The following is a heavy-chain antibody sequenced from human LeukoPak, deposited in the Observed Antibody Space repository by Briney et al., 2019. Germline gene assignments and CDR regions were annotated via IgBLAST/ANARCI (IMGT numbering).Heavy chain of an antibody. CDR2: IYYSGST. V-gene: IGHV4-39*07. CDR1: GGYISSSSYY. D-gene: IGHD6-13*01. CDR3: ANIAAAGNFFDY. Sequence: SETLSLTCTVSGGYISSSSYYWGWIRQPPGKGLEWIGSIYYSGSTYYNPSLKSRVTISVDTSKNQFSLKLSSVTAADTAVYYCANIAAAGNFFDYWGQGTLVTVSS. J-gene: IGHJ4*02.